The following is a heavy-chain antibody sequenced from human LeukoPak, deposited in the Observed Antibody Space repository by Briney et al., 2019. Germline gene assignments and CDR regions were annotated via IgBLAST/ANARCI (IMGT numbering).Heavy chain of an antibody. V-gene: IGHV4-34*01. J-gene: IGHJ4*02. Sequence: KPSETLSLTCAVYGGSFSGYYWSWIRQPPGKGLEWIGEINHSGSTNYNPSLKSRVTISVDTSKSQFSLELTSVTAADTAVYYCARGQLEKRFDYWGQGTLVTVSS. CDR2: INHSGST. D-gene: IGHD1-1*01. CDR1: GGSFSGYY. CDR3: ARGQLEKRFDY.